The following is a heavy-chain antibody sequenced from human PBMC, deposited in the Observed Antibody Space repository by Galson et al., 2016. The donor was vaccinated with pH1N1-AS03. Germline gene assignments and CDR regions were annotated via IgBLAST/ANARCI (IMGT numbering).Heavy chain of an antibody. CDR1: GYIFTAFH. J-gene: IGHJ6*02. Sequence: SVKVSCKASGYIFTAFHVHWVRQAPGQGLEWMGWINPNNGVTNYAQKFQAWVTMTGDTSISTAYMELYGLKSDDTAVYYCASDPRGPCFSATCATTYYFGMDVWGQGTTVIVSS. D-gene: IGHD1-26*01. CDR2: INPNNGVT. V-gene: IGHV1-2*04. CDR3: ASDPRGPCFSATCATTYYFGMDV.